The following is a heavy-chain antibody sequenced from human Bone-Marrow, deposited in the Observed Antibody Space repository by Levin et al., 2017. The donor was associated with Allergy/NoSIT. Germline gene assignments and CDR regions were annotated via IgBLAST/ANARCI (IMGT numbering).Heavy chain of an antibody. Sequence: GGSLRLSCVASGLTFSHYTMHWVRRSPGKGLEWVAVMSFDGSNDYYADSVKGRFTISRDNSKSTLYLQMDSLTPDDTALYYCARDADSYYDFWSGYFTFYYWGQGTLVTVSS. CDR3: ARDADSYYDFWSGYFTFYY. D-gene: IGHD3-3*01. V-gene: IGHV3-30-3*01. CDR2: MSFDGSND. J-gene: IGHJ4*02. CDR1: GLTFSHYT.